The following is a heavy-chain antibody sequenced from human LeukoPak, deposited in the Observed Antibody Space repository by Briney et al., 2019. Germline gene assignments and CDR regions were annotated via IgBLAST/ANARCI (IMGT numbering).Heavy chain of an antibody. CDR1: GYSISSGYY. J-gene: IGHJ4*02. V-gene: IGHV4-38-2*02. CDR3: ARVTLLPTHIDY. Sequence: PSETLSLTCTVSGYSISSGYYWGWIRQPPGKGLECIGIIHHGGSTFYNPSLKSRVTISIDTSKNQFSLRLSSVTAADTAVYYCARVTLLPTHIDYWGQGALVTVSS. D-gene: IGHD2/OR15-2a*01. CDR2: IHHGGST.